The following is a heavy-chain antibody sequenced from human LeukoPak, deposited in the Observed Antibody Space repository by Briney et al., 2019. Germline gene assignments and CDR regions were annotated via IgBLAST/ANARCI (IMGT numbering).Heavy chain of an antibody. V-gene: IGHV2-5*02. J-gene: IGHJ4*02. CDR2: IYWDDDK. D-gene: IGHD5-12*01. CDR3: ALSLYSGYGRYLDY. CDR1: GFSLSTSGVG. Sequence: SGPTLVKPTQTLTLTCTFSGFSLSTSGVGVGWIRQPPGKALEWLALIYWDDDKRYSPSLKSRLTITKDTSKNQVVLTMTNMDPVDTATYYCALSLYSGYGRYLDYWGQGTLVTVSS.